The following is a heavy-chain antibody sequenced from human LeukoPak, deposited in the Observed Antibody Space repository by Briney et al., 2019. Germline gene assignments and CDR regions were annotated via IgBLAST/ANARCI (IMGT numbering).Heavy chain of an antibody. V-gene: IGHV4-59*12. CDR3: ATAVAGFDY. CDR1: GGSISTYY. J-gene: IGHJ4*02. Sequence: SETLSLTCTVSGGSISTYYWTWIRQPPGKGLEWIGYIYYSGSTNYNPSLKSRVTISLDTSKNQFSLKLSSVTAADTAVYYCATAVAGFDYWGQGTLVTVSS. D-gene: IGHD6-19*01. CDR2: IYYSGST.